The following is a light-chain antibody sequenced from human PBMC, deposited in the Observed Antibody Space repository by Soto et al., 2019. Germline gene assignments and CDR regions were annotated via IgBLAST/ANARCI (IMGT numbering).Light chain of an antibody. V-gene: IGKV1-5*01. CDR3: QQYNTYST. Sequence: DIKWIQSPCTLAASGEDRDTIACRASQNINNWIAWYQQKPGKAPKFLIYDASTLESGVPARFSGSGSGTEFTLTISSQPPDDFATYYGQQYNTYSTFGQGTKVDIK. J-gene: IGKJ1*01. CDR2: DAS. CDR1: QNINNW.